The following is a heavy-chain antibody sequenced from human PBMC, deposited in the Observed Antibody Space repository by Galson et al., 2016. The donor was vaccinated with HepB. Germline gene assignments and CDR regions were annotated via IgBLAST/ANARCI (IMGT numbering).Heavy chain of an antibody. D-gene: IGHD3-16*01. Sequence: SLRLSCAASGFIVNNDYLNWVRQAPGMGLEWHSGSYGSGSTYYAASVGGRFTLSRDSSKNTLYLQMNSLRAEDTAVYYCARDGGVKVGGDYWGQGTLVTVSS. CDR1: GFIVNNDY. CDR2: SYGSGST. CDR3: ARDGGVKVGGDY. J-gene: IGHJ4*02. V-gene: IGHV3-53*01.